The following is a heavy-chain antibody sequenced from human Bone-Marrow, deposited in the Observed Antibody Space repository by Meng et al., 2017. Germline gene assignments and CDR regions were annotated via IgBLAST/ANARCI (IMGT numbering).Heavy chain of an antibody. CDR1: GVSISSDIW. CDR2: VYHRGDT. J-gene: IGHJ4*02. Sequence: QVQLQESGPGLVKPSGTLSLTCTVSGVSISSDIWWSWVRQPPGKGLEWIGEVYHRGDTNYNPSLKSRVVISVDRSKNQFSLNLSSVTAADTAVYYCGRDQGRQLINHWGQGTLVTVSS. D-gene: IGHD1-1*01. CDR3: GRDQGRQLINH. V-gene: IGHV4-4*02.